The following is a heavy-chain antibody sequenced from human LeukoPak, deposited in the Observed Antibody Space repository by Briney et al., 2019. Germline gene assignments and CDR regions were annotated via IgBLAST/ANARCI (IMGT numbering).Heavy chain of an antibody. Sequence: PSETLSLTCTVSGGSISSYYWSWIRQPAEKGLEWIGRIYTSGSTNYNPSLKSRVTMSVDTSKNQFSLKLSSVTAADTAVYYCARATGGYCSSTSCNNWFDPWGQGTLVTVSS. CDR2: IYTSGST. D-gene: IGHD2-2*01. J-gene: IGHJ5*02. CDR1: GGSISSYY. V-gene: IGHV4-4*07. CDR3: ARATGGYCSSTSCNNWFDP.